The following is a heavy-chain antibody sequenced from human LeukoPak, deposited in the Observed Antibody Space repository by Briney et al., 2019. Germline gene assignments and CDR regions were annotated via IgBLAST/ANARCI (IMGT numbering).Heavy chain of an antibody. J-gene: IGHJ4*02. CDR2: ISAYTGKT. Sequence: ASVKVSCKASGYTFTNYGITWVRQASGQGIEWMGRISAYTGKTNSAQKLQGRVTMTTDTSTSTGYMELRSLRADDTAVYYCAKDCGELFYRPFDYWGQGILVTVSS. V-gene: IGHV1-18*01. CDR1: GYTFTNYG. CDR3: AKDCGELFYRPFDY. D-gene: IGHD3-10*01.